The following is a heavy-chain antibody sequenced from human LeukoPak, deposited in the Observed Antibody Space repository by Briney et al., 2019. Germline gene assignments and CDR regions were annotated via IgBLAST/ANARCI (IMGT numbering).Heavy chain of an antibody. Sequence: GGSLRLSCAASGFTLSSYAMSWVRQAPGKGLEWVSAISVSGNTYHADSVKGRFTISRDNAKKLLYLQMNSLRAEDTAMYYCARDSGMITFGGVVDYWGQGTLVTVSS. V-gene: IGHV3-23*01. D-gene: IGHD3-16*01. J-gene: IGHJ4*02. CDR2: ISVSGNT. CDR3: ARDSGMITFGGVVDY. CDR1: GFTLSSYA.